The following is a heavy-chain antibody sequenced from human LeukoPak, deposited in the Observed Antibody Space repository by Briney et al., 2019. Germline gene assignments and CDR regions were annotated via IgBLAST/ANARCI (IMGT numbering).Heavy chain of an antibody. V-gene: IGHV4-59*01. CDR1: GGSFSSYY. CDR3: ARVTGYRIEDYFDY. Sequence: SETLSLTCAVYGGSFSSYYWSWIRQPPGKGLEWIGYIYYSGSTNYNPSLKSRVTISVETSKNEFSPKLRSVTAADTAVYYCARVTGYRIEDYFDYWGQGTLVTVSS. CDR2: IYYSGST. D-gene: IGHD6-13*01. J-gene: IGHJ4*02.